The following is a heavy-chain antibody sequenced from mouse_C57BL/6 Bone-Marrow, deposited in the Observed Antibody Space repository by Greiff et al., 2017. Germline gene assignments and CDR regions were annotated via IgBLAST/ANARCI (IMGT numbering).Heavy chain of an antibody. D-gene: IGHD2-4*01. CDR1: GYSFTDYN. V-gene: IGHV1-39*01. J-gene: IGHJ4*01. CDR3: ARGYDYDYAMDY. Sequence: VQLKESGPELVKPGASVKISCKASGYSFTDYNMNWVKQSNGKSLEWIGVINPNYGTTSYNQKFKGKATLTVDQTSSTAYMPLNCLTSEDSAVYDCARGYDYDYAMDYWGQGTSVTVSS. CDR2: INPNYGTT.